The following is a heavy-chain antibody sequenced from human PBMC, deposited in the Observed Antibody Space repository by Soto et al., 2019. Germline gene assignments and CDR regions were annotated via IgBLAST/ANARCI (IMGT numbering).Heavy chain of an antibody. CDR1: GFTFSSYD. CDR2: ISSSGSTI. Sequence: PGGSLRLSCAASGFTFSSYDMNWVRQAPGTGLEWVSYISSSGSTIYYADSVKGRFTISRDNAKNSLYLQMNSLRAEDTAVYYCARVPPTTVTSSGRRTRDYGMDVWGQGTTVTVSS. J-gene: IGHJ6*02. V-gene: IGHV3-48*03. D-gene: IGHD4-17*01. CDR3: ARVPPTTVTSSGRRTRDYGMDV.